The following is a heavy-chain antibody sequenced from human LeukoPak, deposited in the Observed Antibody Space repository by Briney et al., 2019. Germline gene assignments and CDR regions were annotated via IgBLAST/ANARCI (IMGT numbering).Heavy chain of an antibody. CDR3: ARGGGEVLLWFGESPYFDY. V-gene: IGHV4-4*02. Sequence: SETLSLTCAVSGGSISSSNWWSWVRQPPGKGLEWIGEIYHSGSTNYNPPLKSRVTISVDKSKNQFSLKLSSVTAADTAVHYCARGGGEVLLWFGESPYFDYWGQGTLVTVSS. CDR1: GGSISSSNW. D-gene: IGHD3-10*01. J-gene: IGHJ4*02. CDR2: IYHSGST.